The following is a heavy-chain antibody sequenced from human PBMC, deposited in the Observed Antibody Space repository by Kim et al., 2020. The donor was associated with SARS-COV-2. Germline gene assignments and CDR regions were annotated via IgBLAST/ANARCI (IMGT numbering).Heavy chain of an antibody. CDR3: ARDPRGRRGYSGTLNAFDI. J-gene: IGHJ3*02. Sequence: GGSLRLSCAASGFTFSSYSMNWVRQAPGKGLEWVSSISSSSSYIYYADSVKGRFTISRDNAKNSLYLQMNSLRAEDTAVYYCARDPRGRRGYSGTLNAFDIWGQGTMVTVSS. CDR1: GFTFSSYS. V-gene: IGHV3-21*01. CDR2: ISSSSSYI. D-gene: IGHD5-12*01.